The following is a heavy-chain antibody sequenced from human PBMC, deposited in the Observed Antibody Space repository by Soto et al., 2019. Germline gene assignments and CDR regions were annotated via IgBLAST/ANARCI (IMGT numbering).Heavy chain of an antibody. CDR1: GFSLSTSGVG. CDR2: IYWDDDK. CDR3: AYLPCSGGSCYWFSYSGMDV. V-gene: IGHV2-5*02. D-gene: IGHD2-15*01. J-gene: IGHJ6*02. Sequence: QITLKESGPTLVKPTQTLTLTCTFSGFSLSTSGVGVAWIRQPPGKALEWLALIYWDDDKRYRPSLETRLTITTDTSKIQVVLTMTTVASVDTATYYCAYLPCSGGSCYWFSYSGMDVWGQGTTVIVSS.